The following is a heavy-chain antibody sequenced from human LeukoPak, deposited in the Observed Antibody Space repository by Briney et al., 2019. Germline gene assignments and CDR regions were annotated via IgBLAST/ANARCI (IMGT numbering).Heavy chain of an antibody. D-gene: IGHD3-16*01. CDR3: AGGYDASDY. Sequence: PGRSLRLPCAASGFTFSSYAMHWVRQAPGKGLEWVAVISYDGSNKYYADSVKRRFTISRDISTNTLSLQMNSLRTEDTAVYYCAGGYDASDYWGQGTLVTVSS. CDR2: ISYDGSNK. J-gene: IGHJ4*02. V-gene: IGHV3-30*14. CDR1: GFTFSSYA.